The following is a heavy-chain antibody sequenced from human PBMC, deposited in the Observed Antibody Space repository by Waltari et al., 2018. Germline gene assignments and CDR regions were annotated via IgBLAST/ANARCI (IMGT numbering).Heavy chain of an antibody. CDR3: ARRTYSSSVGYFDY. J-gene: IGHJ4*02. Sequence: QVQLQESGPGLVKPSETLSLTCAVSGYSISSGYYWGWIWQPPGKGLEWIGSIYQSGSTYYNPSLKSRVTISVDTSKNQFSLKLSSVTAADTAVYYCARRTYSSSVGYFDYWGQGTLVTVSS. CDR2: IYQSGST. CDR1: GYSISSGYY. V-gene: IGHV4-38-2*01. D-gene: IGHD6-6*01.